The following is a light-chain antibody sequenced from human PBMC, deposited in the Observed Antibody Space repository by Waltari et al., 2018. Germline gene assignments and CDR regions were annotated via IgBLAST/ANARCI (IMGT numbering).Light chain of an antibody. CDR1: RTVLDSSNSKNY. Sequence: GERATINCKSSRTVLDSSNSKNYLAWYQHKTGQPPKLLIYWASTRKSGVPDRFSGSGSGTDFTLTISSLQSDDVAVYYCHQYYITPLTFGGGTKVEIK. CDR2: WAS. J-gene: IGKJ4*01. CDR3: HQYYITPLT. V-gene: IGKV4-1*01.